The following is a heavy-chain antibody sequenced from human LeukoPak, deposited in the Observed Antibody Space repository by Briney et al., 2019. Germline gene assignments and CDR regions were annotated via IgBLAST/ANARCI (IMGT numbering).Heavy chain of an antibody. CDR1: GFTFSDYA. J-gene: IGHJ6*04. Sequence: GGSLRLSCAASGFTFSDYAMHWVRQAPGRGLEWVAVISYDGSNKYYAESVKGRITISRDNSKNTLYLQMNSLRAGDTAVYYCARSSVAGTGDAWGKGTTVTVSS. V-gene: IGHV3-30*04. D-gene: IGHD6-19*01. CDR2: ISYDGSNK. CDR3: ARSSVAGTGDA.